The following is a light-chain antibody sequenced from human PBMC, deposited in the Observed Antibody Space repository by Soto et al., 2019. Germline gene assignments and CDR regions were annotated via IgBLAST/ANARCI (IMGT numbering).Light chain of an antibody. CDR3: QPYNSYSWT. J-gene: IGKJ1*01. Sequence: IQMTQSPSSLSASVGDRSTITCLASQGIRNDLGWYQQKPGKARKLLIYAAYSLQSGVTSMFSGSGSGTEFTLTISSLQPDDFAIYYCQPYNSYSWTFGQGTKVEIK. CDR1: QGIRND. CDR2: AAY. V-gene: IGKV1-17*01.